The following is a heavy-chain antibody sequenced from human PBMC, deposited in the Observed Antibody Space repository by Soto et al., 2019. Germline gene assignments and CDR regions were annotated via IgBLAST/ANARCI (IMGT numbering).Heavy chain of an antibody. CDR2: ISSSGSTI. D-gene: IGHD3-22*01. J-gene: IGHJ3*02. V-gene: IGHV3-48*03. CDR3: AREGNYDSSGYSRHDAFDI. Sequence: GGSLRLSCAASGFTFSSYEMNWVRQAPGKGLEWVSYISSSGSTIYYADSVKGRFTISRDNAKNSLYLQMNSLRAEDTAVYYCAREGNYDSSGYSRHDAFDIWGQGTMVTVS. CDR1: GFTFSSYE.